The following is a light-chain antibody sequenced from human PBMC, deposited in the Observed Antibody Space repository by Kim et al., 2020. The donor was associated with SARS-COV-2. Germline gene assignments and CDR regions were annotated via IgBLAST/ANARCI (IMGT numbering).Light chain of an antibody. Sequence: DTITCSGSSYNIGSNYAYWYQQLPGTAPKLLIYRNNQRPSGVPDRFSGSTSGTSASLAISGLRSEDEADYYCAAWDDSLSGRGVVFGGGTQLTVL. J-gene: IGLJ2*01. CDR1: SYNIGSNY. V-gene: IGLV1-47*01. CDR3: AAWDDSLSGRGVV. CDR2: RNN.